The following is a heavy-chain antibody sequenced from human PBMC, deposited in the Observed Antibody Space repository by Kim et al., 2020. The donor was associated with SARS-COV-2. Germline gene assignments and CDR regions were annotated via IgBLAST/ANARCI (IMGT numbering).Heavy chain of an antibody. V-gene: IGHV1-18*01. CDR2: ISAYNGNT. CDR1: GYTFTSYG. CDR3: ARDRPLVSSSWYYAAFDI. J-gene: IGHJ3*02. D-gene: IGHD6-13*01. Sequence: ASVKVSCKASGYTFTSYGISWVRQAPGQGLEWMGWISAYNGNTNYAQKLQGRVTMTTDTSTSTAYMELRSLRSDDTAVYYCARDRPLVSSSWYYAAFDIWGQGTMVTVSS.